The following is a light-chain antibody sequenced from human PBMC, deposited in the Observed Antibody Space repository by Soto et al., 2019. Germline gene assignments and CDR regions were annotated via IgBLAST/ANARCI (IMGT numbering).Light chain of an antibody. CDR1: SSDVGSYNL. J-gene: IGLJ1*01. CDR3: CSYAGSSTLV. Sequence: QAALTQPASVSGSPGQSITISFTGTSSDVGSYNLVSCYQHHPGKAPKLMIYEVSKRPSGVSNRFAGSKSGNTASLTISWLQAEDEAEYYCCSYAGSSTLVFGTGTKLTVL. CDR2: EVS. V-gene: IGLV2-23*02.